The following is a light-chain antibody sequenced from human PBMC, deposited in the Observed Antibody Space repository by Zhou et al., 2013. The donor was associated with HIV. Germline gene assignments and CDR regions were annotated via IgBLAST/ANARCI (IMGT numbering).Light chain of an antibody. CDR3: QHYGVSPYT. J-gene: IGKJ2*01. V-gene: IGKV3-20*01. CDR2: GAS. CDR1: HTVTSNY. Sequence: EILLTQSPGTLSLSPGERATLSCRASHTVTSNYLAWYQHKPGQGPKVLIFGASTRANGIPGRFSGSGSGTEFTLTISRLEPEDFAVYYCQHYGVSPYTFGPGTKLEI.